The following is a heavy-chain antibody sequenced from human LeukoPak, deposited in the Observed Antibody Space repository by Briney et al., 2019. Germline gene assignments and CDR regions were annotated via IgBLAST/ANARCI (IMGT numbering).Heavy chain of an antibody. CDR1: GYTLTELS. CDR3: ATVLGWYNPPGY. Sequence: ASVKVSCKVSGYTLTELSMHWVRQAPGKGLEWMGGFDPEDGETIHAQKFQGRVTMTEDTSTDTAYMELSSLRSEDTAVYYCATVLGWYNPPGYWGQGTLVTVSS. D-gene: IGHD6-19*01. V-gene: IGHV1-24*01. J-gene: IGHJ4*02. CDR2: FDPEDGET.